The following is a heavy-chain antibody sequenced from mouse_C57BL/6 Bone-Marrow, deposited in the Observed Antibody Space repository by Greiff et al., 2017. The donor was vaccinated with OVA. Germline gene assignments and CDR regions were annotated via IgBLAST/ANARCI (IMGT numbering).Heavy chain of an antibody. Sequence: VQRVASGADLAKPGASVQLSCKASGYTFTSYWMHWVQQRPGPGLEWIGYINPSSGYTKYNQKFKDKATLTADKSSSTAYMQLSSLTYEDSAVYYCAREGPYYGPYFDYWGQGTTLTVSS. D-gene: IGHD1-1*01. J-gene: IGHJ2*01. V-gene: IGHV1-7*01. CDR1: GYTFTSYW. CDR3: AREGPYYGPYFDY. CDR2: INPSSGYT.